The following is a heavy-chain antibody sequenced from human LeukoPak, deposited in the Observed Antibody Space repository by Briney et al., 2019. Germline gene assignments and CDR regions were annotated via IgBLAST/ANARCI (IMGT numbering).Heavy chain of an antibody. CDR1: GYTFTTYG. V-gene: IGHV1-18*01. CDR2: ISTDNGDT. Sequence: ASVKVSCKSSGYTFTTYGITWVRQAPGQGLGWMGWISTDNGDTNYAQKLQGRVTMTTDTSTSTAYMELRSLRSDDTAVYYCAREGLGELTLDCWGQGTLVTVSS. CDR3: AREGLGELTLDC. J-gene: IGHJ4*02. D-gene: IGHD3-16*01.